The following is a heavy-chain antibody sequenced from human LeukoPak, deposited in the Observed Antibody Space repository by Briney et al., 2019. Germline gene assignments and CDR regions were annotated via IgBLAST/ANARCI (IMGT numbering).Heavy chain of an antibody. D-gene: IGHD3-10*01. CDR1: GFTFSSYG. CDR2: ISGSGGST. J-gene: IGHJ4*02. CDR3: AKDTYYYGSGSST. Sequence: PGGSLRLSCAASGFTFSSYGMSWVRQAPGKGLEWVSAISGSGGSTYYADSVKGRFTISRDNSKNTLYLQMNSLRAEDTAVYYCAKDTYYYGSGSSTWGQGTLVTVSS. V-gene: IGHV3-23*01.